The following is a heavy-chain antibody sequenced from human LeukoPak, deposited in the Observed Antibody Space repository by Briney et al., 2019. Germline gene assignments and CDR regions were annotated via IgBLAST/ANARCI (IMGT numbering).Heavy chain of an antibody. V-gene: IGHV3-7*01. J-gene: IGHJ4*02. CDR1: GFTFSSYW. CDR2: IKQDGSET. Sequence: PGGSLRLSCAASGFTFSSYWMSWVRQAPGKGLEWVANIKQDGSETYYVDSVKGRFTISRDNAKNSLYLQMNSLRAEDTAVYYCARDFSYGYNWVADFDYWGQGTLVTVSS. D-gene: IGHD5-24*01. CDR3: ARDFSYGYNWVADFDY.